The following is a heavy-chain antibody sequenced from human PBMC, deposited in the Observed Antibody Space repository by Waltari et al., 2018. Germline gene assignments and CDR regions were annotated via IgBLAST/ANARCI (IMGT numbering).Heavy chain of an antibody. J-gene: IGHJ4*02. V-gene: IGHV3-23*01. Sequence: RAPGKGVEWGLSCNSGGSKTYYAASVNERFTISKDNSKTTVYLEVNSMRVEDTATYYCAKRGGTGIVAVGGIHCDYWGQGTLVTVSS. D-gene: IGHD1-26*01. CDR2: CNSGGSKT. CDR3: AKRGGTGIVAVGGIHCDY.